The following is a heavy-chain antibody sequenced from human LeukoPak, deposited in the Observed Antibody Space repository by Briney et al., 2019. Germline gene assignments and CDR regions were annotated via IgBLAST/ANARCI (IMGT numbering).Heavy chain of an antibody. CDR3: ARPRSDY. CDR1: GFSFSTHW. D-gene: IGHD3-3*01. V-gene: IGHV3-7*01. Sequence: GGSLGLSCAASGFSFSTHWMTWVRQAPGKGPEWVANIKEDGTDKHYADSVKGRFTISRDNAKNSLYLQLNSLRVEDTAVYYCARPRSDYWGQGTLVTVSS. CDR2: IKEDGTDK. J-gene: IGHJ4*02.